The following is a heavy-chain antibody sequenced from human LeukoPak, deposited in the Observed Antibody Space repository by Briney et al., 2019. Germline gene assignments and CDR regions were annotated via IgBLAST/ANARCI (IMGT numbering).Heavy chain of an antibody. CDR1: GFTFRSYG. CDR2: ISGSGDST. J-gene: IGHJ4*02. D-gene: IGHD2-2*01. Sequence: GGSLRLSCAASGFTFRSYGMTWVRQAPGKGLEWVSAISGSGDSTYYADSVKGRFTISRDNSRNTLYLQMNSLRARDTAVYYCAKSFRSTSLDYWGQGTLVTVSS. V-gene: IGHV3-23*01. CDR3: AKSFRSTSLDY.